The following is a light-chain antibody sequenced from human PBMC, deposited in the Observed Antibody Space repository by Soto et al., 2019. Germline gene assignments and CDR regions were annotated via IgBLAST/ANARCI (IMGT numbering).Light chain of an antibody. CDR1: SSNIGGNF. V-gene: IGLV1-44*01. Sequence: QAVVTQPPSASGPPGQRVTISCSGSSSNIGGNFVNWYQQLPGTAPKLLIFGNDQRPSWVPDRFSGSKSGTSASLAISGLQSEDEANYYCAAWDDSLNGVVFGGGTKLTVL. CDR2: GND. J-gene: IGLJ2*01. CDR3: AAWDDSLNGVV.